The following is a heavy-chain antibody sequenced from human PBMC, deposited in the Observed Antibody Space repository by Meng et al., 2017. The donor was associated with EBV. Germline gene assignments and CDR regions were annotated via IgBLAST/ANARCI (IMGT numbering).Heavy chain of an antibody. CDR3: AHRKNNWEVIEIDY. CDR2: VYWDDDK. J-gene: IGHJ4*02. Sequence: VKPTHTLTLTCTLSGFSLSTGGAAVGWIRQPPGKALEWLAIVYWDDDKRYSPSLKSRLTITKDTSKNQVVLTMTNMGPGDTATYFCAHRKNNWEVIEIDYWGQGTLVTVSS. D-gene: IGHD1-1*01. CDR1: GFSLSTGGAA. V-gene: IGHV2-5*02.